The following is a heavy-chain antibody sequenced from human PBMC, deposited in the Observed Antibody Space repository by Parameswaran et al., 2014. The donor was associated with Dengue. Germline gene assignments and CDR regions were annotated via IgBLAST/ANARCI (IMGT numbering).Heavy chain of an antibody. CDR2: IYYSGST. CDR1: GGSISSYY. V-gene: IGHV4-59*13. Sequence: ASETLSLTCTVSGGSISSYYWSWIRQPPGKGLEWIGYIYYSGSTNYNPSLKSRVTISVDTSKNQFSLKLSFVTAADTAVYYCARAKGRRDFWSGYYLDYYYGMDVWGQGTTVTVSS. J-gene: IGHJ6*02. CDR3: ARAKGRRDFWSGYYLDYYYGMDV. D-gene: IGHD3-3*01.